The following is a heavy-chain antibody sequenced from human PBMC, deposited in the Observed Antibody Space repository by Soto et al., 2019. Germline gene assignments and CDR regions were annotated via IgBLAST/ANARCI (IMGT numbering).Heavy chain of an antibody. J-gene: IGHJ4*02. CDR3: ARLDSSGWHGPGRY. Sequence: EVQLVESGGGVVRPGGSLRLSCAASGFTFDDYGMSWVRQAPGKGLEWVSGINWNGGSTGYADSVKGRFTISRDNAKNTLYLQMNGLRAEDTALYYWARLDSSGWHGPGRYWGQGNLVTVSS. CDR2: INWNGGST. D-gene: IGHD6-19*01. CDR1: GFTFDDYG. V-gene: IGHV3-20*04.